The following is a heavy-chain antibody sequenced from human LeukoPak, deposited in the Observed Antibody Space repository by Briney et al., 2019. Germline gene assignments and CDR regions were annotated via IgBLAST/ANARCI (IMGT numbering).Heavy chain of an antibody. CDR1: GGSISSYY. CDR2: IYTSGST. CDR3: ARDWGYCSSTSCPYYYYYGMDV. V-gene: IGHV4-4*07. D-gene: IGHD2-2*01. J-gene: IGHJ6*02. Sequence: SETLSLTGTVSGGSISSYYWSWIRQPAGKGLEWIGRIYTSGSTNYNPSLKSRVTMSVDTSKNQFSLKLSSVTAADTAVYYCARDWGYCSSTSCPYYYYYGMDVWGQGTTVTVSS.